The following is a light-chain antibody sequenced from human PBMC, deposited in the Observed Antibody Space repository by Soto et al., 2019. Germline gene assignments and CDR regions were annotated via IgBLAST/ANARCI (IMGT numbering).Light chain of an antibody. CDR3: QQYGSSLRT. J-gene: IGKJ1*01. Sequence: EIVLTQSPGTLSLSPGERATLSFSASQSVTSNYLAWYQQKPGQSPRLLIYGASRRATGIPDRFSGSGSGTDFTLTISRLEPEDSAVYYCQQYGSSLRTFGQGTKVDI. CDR1: QSVTSNY. V-gene: IGKV3-20*01. CDR2: GAS.